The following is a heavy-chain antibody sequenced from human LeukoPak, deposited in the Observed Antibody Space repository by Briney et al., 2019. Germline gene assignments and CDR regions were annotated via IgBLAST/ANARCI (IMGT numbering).Heavy chain of an antibody. Sequence: GRSLRLSCAASGFTFSSYGMHWVRQAPGKGLEWVAVIWYDGSNKYYADSVKGRFTISRDNSKNTLYLQMNSLRAEDTALYYCARDMAGDYYDSGSYGYFDYWGQGTLVTVSS. V-gene: IGHV3-33*01. D-gene: IGHD3-22*01. CDR1: GFTFSSYG. J-gene: IGHJ4*02. CDR3: ARDMAGDYYDSGSYGYFDY. CDR2: IWYDGSNK.